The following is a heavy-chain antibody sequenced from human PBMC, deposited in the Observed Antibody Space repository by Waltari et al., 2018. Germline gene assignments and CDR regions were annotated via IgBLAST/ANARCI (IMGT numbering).Heavy chain of an antibody. Sequence: QVQLQESGPGLVKPSQTLSLTCTVSGGSISSDSYYWSWIRQPAGKGLEWVGRIYISGSTNYNPSLKSGVTISIDTSKNQFSLKLGSVTAADTAVYYCARAPGGMDVWDQGTTVTVSS. V-gene: IGHV4-61*02. J-gene: IGHJ6*02. CDR1: GGSISSDSYY. CDR3: ARAPGGMDV. D-gene: IGHD3-10*01. CDR2: IYISGST.